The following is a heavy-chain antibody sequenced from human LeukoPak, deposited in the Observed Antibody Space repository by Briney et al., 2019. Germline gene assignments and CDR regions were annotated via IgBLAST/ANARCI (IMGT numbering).Heavy chain of an antibody. D-gene: IGHD4-17*01. CDR2: IYSGGST. Sequence: GGSLRLSCTASGFTVSSNYMSWVRQTPGKGLEWVSVIYSGGSTYYADSVKGRFTISRDNAKNSLYLQMNSLRAEDTAVYYCAREGYGDYDPFFDYWGQGTLVTVSS. J-gene: IGHJ4*02. CDR3: AREGYGDYDPFFDY. V-gene: IGHV3-53*01. CDR1: GFTVSSNY.